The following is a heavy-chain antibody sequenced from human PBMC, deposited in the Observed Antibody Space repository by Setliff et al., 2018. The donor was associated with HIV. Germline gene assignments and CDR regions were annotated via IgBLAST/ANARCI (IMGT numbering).Heavy chain of an antibody. J-gene: IGHJ4*02. CDR2: ISYDGSNK. CDR3: ARAQGEYYYDSSGRALDY. CDR1: GFTFSNYE. Sequence: GGSLRLSCAASGFTFSNYEMSWVRQAPGKGPEWVAVISYDGSNKYYADSVKGRFTISRDNSKNTLYLQMNSLRAEDTAVYYCARAQGEYYYDSSGRALDYWGQGTLVTVSS. D-gene: IGHD3-22*01. V-gene: IGHV3-30*04.